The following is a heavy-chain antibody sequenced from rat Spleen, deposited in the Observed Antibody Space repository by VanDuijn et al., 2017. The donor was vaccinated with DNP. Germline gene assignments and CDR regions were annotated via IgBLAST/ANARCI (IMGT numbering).Heavy chain of an antibody. CDR2: ISYDGGST. CDR3: ARQTTGMDA. V-gene: IGHV5-22*01. D-gene: IGHD1-11*01. J-gene: IGHJ4*01. CDR1: GLTFSDYN. Sequence: EVQLVESGGGLVQPGRSLKLSCAASGLTFSDYNMAWVRQAPTTGLEWVAYISYDGGSTYYGDSVKGRFTISRDNAKSTLYLQMNSLRSEDMATYYCARQTTGMDAWGQGTSVTVSS.